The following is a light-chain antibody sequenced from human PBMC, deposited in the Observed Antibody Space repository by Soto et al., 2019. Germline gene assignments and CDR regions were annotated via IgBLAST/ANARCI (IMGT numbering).Light chain of an antibody. V-gene: IGKV3-15*01. CDR2: GAS. CDR1: QTVSTN. J-gene: IGKJ4*01. Sequence: EMVMTQSPATLSVSPGEGATLSCRASQTVSTNLAWYQQKPGQAPRLLIYGASTRATGVPARFSGSGSGTEFTRTISSLQSEEFAVYFCQQYNNWPPLTFGGGTKVEIK. CDR3: QQYNNWPPLT.